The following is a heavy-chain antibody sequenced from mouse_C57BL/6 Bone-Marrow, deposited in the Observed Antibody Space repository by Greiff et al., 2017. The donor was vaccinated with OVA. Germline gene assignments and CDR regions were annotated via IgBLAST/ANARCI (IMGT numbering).Heavy chain of an antibody. D-gene: IGHD2-2*01. CDR2: ISDGGSYT. CDR1: GFTFSSYA. CDR3: AGSMVTTGSFAY. J-gene: IGHJ3*01. V-gene: IGHV5-4*01. Sequence: QLVESGGGLVKPGGSLKLSCAASGFTFSSYAMSWVRQTPEKRLEWVATISDGGSYTYYPDNVKGRFTISRDNAKNNLYLQMSHLKSEDTAMYYCAGSMVTTGSFAYWGQGTLVTVSA.